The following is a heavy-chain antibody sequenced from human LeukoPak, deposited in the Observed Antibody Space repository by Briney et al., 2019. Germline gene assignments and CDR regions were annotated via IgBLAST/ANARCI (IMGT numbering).Heavy chain of an antibody. Sequence: GGSLRLSCAASGFTFSSYAMSWVRQAPGKGLEWVSAITSSGGSTYYADSVKGRFTISRDNSKNTLLLQMNSLRAEDTAVYYCAKRPPHCGGDCFGYWGQGTLVTVSS. CDR1: GFTFSSYA. CDR3: AKRPPHCGGDCFGY. J-gene: IGHJ4*02. V-gene: IGHV3-23*01. D-gene: IGHD2-21*01. CDR2: ITSSGGST.